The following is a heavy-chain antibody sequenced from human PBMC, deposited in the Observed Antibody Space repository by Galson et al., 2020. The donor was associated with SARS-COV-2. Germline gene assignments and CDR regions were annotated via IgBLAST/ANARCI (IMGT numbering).Heavy chain of an antibody. Sequence: SETLSLTCAVYGGSFSGYYWSWIRQPPGKGLEWIGEINHSGSTNYNPSLKSRVTISVDTSKNQFSLKRSSVTAADTAVYYCARGIRAVAGIATYYFDYWGQGTLVTVSS. J-gene: IGHJ4*02. D-gene: IGHD6-19*01. CDR3: ARGIRAVAGIATYYFDY. CDR2: INHSGST. CDR1: GGSFSGYY. V-gene: IGHV4-34*01.